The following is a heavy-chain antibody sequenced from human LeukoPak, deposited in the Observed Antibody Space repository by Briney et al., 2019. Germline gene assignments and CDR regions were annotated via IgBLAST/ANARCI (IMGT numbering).Heavy chain of an antibody. CDR1: GGSISSGGYY. CDR2: IYYSGST. D-gene: IGHD1-26*01. J-gene: IGHJ4*02. V-gene: IGHV4-31*03. Sequence: TLSLTCTVSGGSISSGGYYWSWIRQHPGKGLEWIGYIYYSGSTYYNPSLKSRVTISVDTSKNQFSLKLSSVTAADTAVYYCARDRSGSYFPNDYWGQGTLVTVSS. CDR3: ARDRSGSYFPNDY.